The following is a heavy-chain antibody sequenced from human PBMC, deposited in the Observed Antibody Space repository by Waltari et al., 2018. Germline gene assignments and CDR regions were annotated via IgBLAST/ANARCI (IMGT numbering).Heavy chain of an antibody. CDR2: IYHSGST. V-gene: IGHV4-38-2*02. CDR3: ARMVGYCSSTSCRNWFDP. D-gene: IGHD2-2*03. J-gene: IGHJ5*02. CDR1: GYSISSGYY. Sequence: QVQLQESGPGLVKPSETLSLTCTVSGYSISSGYYWGWIRQPPGKGLEWIGSIYHSGSTYYNPSRKSRVTISVDTSKNQFSLKLSSVTAADTAVYYCARMVGYCSSTSCRNWFDPWGQGTLVTVSS.